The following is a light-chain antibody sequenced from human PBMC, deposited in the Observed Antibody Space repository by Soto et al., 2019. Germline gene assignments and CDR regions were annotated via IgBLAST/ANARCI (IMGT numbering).Light chain of an antibody. CDR2: GAS. CDR3: RQYCSSPPLT. Sequence: SLSARQRATLSCRAIQSVSSSYLAWYQQKPGQAPRRLIYGASSRATGIPDRFIGSWSGTDFILTSSRLEPEDFAVYYCRQYCSSPPLTFGGGTKVDIK. V-gene: IGKV3-20*01. J-gene: IGKJ4*01. CDR1: QSVSSSY.